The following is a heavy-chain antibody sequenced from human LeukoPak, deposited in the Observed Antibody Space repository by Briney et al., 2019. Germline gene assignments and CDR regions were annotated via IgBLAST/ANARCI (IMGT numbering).Heavy chain of an antibody. Sequence: SETLSLTCTVSGGSISSYYWSWIRQPAGKGLEWIGYIYYSGSTNYNPSLKSRVTISVDTSKNQFSLKLSSVTAADTAVYYCATVAGTGGYFDYWGQGTLVTVSS. D-gene: IGHD6-19*01. CDR1: GGSISSYY. CDR2: IYYSGST. CDR3: ATVAGTGGYFDY. V-gene: IGHV4-59*12. J-gene: IGHJ4*02.